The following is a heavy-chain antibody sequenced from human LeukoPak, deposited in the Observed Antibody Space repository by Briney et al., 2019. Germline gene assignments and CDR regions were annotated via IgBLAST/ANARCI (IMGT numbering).Heavy chain of an antibody. CDR1: GYTFTSYG. CDR2: IIPISGTA. Sequence: ASVKVSCKPSGYTFTSYGISWVRQAPGQGLEWMGGIIPISGTANYAQKFQGRVTITADESTSTAYMELSSLRSEDTVVYYCATCARNFYCYRFDYWGQGTLVTVSS. V-gene: IGHV1-69*13. J-gene: IGHJ4*02. CDR3: ATCARNFYCYRFDY. D-gene: IGHD2-2*02.